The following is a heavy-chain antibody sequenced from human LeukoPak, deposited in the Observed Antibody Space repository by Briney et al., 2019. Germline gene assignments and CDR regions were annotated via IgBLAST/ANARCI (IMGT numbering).Heavy chain of an antibody. V-gene: IGHV3-48*03. Sequence: GGSLRLSCAASGFTFSSYEMNWVRQAPGKGLEWVSYISSSGSTIYYADSVKGRFTISRDNSKNTLYLQINSLRAEDTALYYCAKDHFPGIVVAGRDYWGQGTLVTVSS. D-gene: IGHD6-19*01. CDR2: ISSSGSTI. CDR3: AKDHFPGIVVAGRDY. CDR1: GFTFSSYE. J-gene: IGHJ4*02.